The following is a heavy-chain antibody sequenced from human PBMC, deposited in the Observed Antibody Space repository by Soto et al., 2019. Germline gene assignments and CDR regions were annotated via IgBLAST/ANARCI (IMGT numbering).Heavy chain of an antibody. CDR1: GYTFTNYG. CDR2: INADYGNT. D-gene: IGHD4-4*01. CDR3: ARKTLSNFTGAEA. J-gene: IGHJ5*02. Sequence: QLKLVQSGTELKKPGASVKVSCKASGYTFTNYGITWVRQAPGQGLEWMGWINADYGNTNYEQKFQGRVTMTTDTSTNTAYTELRSLRSDDTAVYYCARKTLSNFTGAEAWGQGTRVTVSS. V-gene: IGHV1-18*04.